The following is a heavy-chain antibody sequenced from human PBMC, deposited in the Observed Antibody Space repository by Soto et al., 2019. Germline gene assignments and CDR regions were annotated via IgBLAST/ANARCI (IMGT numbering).Heavy chain of an antibody. J-gene: IGHJ6*02. CDR2: INPKFGDT. CDR1: GYTFTAYH. V-gene: IGHV1-2*02. Sequence: QVRLVQSGAEVKEPGDSVRVSCEASGYTFTAYHIHWVRQAPGQGLEWTGWINPKFGDTGYAQDFQGRVSMTSDMSISTVYMELSRLTSDDPAIYYCARNMDYYYGRGSGNGHGVWGQGTTVTVFS. CDR3: ARNMDYYYGRGSGNGHGV. D-gene: IGHD3-10*02.